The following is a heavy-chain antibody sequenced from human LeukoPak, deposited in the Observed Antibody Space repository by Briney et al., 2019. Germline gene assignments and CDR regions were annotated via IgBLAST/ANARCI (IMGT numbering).Heavy chain of an antibody. CDR3: ARDYGGVPAATQAEYFQH. J-gene: IGHJ1*01. CDR1: GGTFSSYA. Sequence: GSSVKVSCKASGGTFSSYAISWVRQAPGQGLEWMGGIIPIFGTANYAQKFQGRVTITADKSTSTAYMELSSLRSEDTAVYYCARDYGGVPAATQAEYFQHWGQGTLITVSS. CDR2: IIPIFGTA. V-gene: IGHV1-69*06. D-gene: IGHD2-2*01.